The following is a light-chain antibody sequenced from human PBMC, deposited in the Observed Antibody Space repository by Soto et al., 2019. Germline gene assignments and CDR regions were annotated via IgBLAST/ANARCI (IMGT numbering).Light chain of an antibody. J-gene: IGLJ1*01. V-gene: IGLV2-14*01. CDR2: DVS. Sequence: QSVLTQPASVSGSPGQSITISCTGTSSDVGGYNYVSWYQQHPGKAPKLMIYDVSNRPSGVSNRFSGSKSGNTASLTISGLQAEDEADYYCSLYTSSSTPSVFGTGTKLTVL. CDR3: SLYTSSSTPSV. CDR1: SSDVGGYNY.